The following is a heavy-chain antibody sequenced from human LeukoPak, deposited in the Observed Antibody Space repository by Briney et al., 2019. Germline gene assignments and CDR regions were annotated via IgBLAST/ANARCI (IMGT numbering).Heavy chain of an antibody. Sequence: GGSLRLSCAASGFTFSSYGMHWVRQAPGKGLEWVAVIWYDGSNKYYADSVKGRFTISRDNSKNTLYLQMNSLRAEDTAVYYCARDKQPQEVATIWEFDYWGQGTLVTVSS. J-gene: IGHJ4*02. CDR2: IWYDGSNK. V-gene: IGHV3-33*01. CDR1: GFTFSSYG. D-gene: IGHD5-12*01. CDR3: ARDKQPQEVATIWEFDY.